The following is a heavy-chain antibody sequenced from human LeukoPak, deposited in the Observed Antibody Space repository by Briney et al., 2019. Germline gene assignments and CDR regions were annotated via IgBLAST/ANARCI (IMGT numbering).Heavy chain of an antibody. D-gene: IGHD3-22*01. J-gene: IGHJ4*02. Sequence: SGTLSLTCAVSGGSISSSNWWSWIRQPPGKGLEWIGSIYYSGSTYYNPSLKSRVTISVDTSKNQFSLKLSSVTAADTAVYYCARFYLADSSGYSFDYWGQGTLVTVSS. CDR3: ARFYLADSSGYSFDY. CDR2: IYYSGST. CDR1: GGSISSSNW. V-gene: IGHV4-4*02.